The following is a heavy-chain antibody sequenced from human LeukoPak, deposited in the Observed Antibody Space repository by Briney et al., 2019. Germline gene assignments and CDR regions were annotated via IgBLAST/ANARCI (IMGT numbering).Heavy chain of an antibody. Sequence: ASVKVSCTASGYTFTAYYMHWVRQAPGQGLVWMGWINPNSGGTNYAQKFQGRVTMTRDTSISTAYMELSRLRSDDTAVYYCARLLAYYDSSGYYAYYFDYWGQGTLVAVSS. J-gene: IGHJ4*02. CDR3: ARLLAYYDSSGYYAYYFDY. D-gene: IGHD3-22*01. CDR1: GYTFTAYY. V-gene: IGHV1-2*02. CDR2: INPNSGGT.